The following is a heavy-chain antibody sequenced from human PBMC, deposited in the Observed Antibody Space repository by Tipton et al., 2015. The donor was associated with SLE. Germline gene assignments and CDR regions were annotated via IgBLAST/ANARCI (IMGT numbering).Heavy chain of an antibody. CDR3: ARGVAIYWITYYDNYMDV. J-gene: IGHJ6*03. Sequence: TLSLTCTVYGESLSGHYWVWIRQPPGKGLEWVGDINHSGRIDYNPSLMSRVTISEATSKNQFSLTLTSVTAADTGVYYCARGVAIYWITYYDNYMDVWGKGTTVTVSS. CDR1: GESLSGHY. D-gene: IGHD2-2*03. CDR2: INHSGRI. V-gene: IGHV4-34*01.